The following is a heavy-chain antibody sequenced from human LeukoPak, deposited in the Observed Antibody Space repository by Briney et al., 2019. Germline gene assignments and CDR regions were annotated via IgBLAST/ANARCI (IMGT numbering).Heavy chain of an antibody. CDR2: MRSKANNYAT. CDR1: GLIFSGSA. D-gene: IGHD6-13*01. V-gene: IGHV3-73*01. Sequence: GGSLKLSCAASGLIFSGSAMHWVRQAPGKGLEWVGRMRSKANNYATGYATSVIGRFTISRDDSKNTRYLEMNSLKIEDTAVYFCTGQAGYSSSWETWGQGTLVTVSS. CDR3: TGQAGYSSSWET. J-gene: IGHJ5*02.